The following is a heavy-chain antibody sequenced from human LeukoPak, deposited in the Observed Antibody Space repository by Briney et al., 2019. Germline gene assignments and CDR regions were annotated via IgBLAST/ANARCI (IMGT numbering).Heavy chain of an antibody. V-gene: IGHV3-66*01. CDR2: IYSDGST. J-gene: IGHJ4*02. CDR1: GFTVSSNY. Sequence: GGSLRLSCAASGFTVSSNYMSWVRQAPGKGLEWVSIIYSDGSTYYADSVKGRFTISRDNSKNTLYLQMNSLRAEDTAVFYCATNDYGASDYWGQGTLVTVSS. CDR3: ATNDYGASDY. D-gene: IGHD4-17*01.